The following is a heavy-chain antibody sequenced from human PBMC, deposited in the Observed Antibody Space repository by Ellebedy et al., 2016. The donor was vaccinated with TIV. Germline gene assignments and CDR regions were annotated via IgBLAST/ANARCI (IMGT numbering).Heavy chain of an antibody. D-gene: IGHD3-3*01. CDR3: ARRDAVYGVDV. CDR1: GYTFTSYG. V-gene: IGHV5-51*01. J-gene: IGHJ6*02. Sequence: ASVKVSCKASGYTFTSYGISWVRQAPGQGLEWMGIIYPGDSDTKYSPSFQGQVTFSADKSISTVYLQWSSLKASDTAIYYCARRDAVYGVDVWGQGTPVTVSS. CDR2: IYPGDSDT.